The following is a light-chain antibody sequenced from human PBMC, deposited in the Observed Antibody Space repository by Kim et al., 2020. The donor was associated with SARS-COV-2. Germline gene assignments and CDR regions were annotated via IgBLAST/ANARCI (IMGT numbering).Light chain of an antibody. V-gene: IGKV3-20*01. CDR2: GAS. CDR3: HHYGSSPPT. J-gene: IGKJ2*01. CDR1: QSGSPPA. Sequence: LSRGERSTRSCRASQSGSPPAVAWYQQKPGQAPRLVIYGASSRATGIPDRFSGSGSGTDFTLTISRLEPEDFAVYHCHHYGSSPPTFGQGTKLEI.